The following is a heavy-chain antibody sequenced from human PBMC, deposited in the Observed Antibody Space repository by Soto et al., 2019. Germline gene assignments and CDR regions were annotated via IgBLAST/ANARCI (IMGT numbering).Heavy chain of an antibody. CDR1: GGSISSSSHY. V-gene: IGHV4-39*01. CDR2: IYHSGST. D-gene: IGHD3-16*01. J-gene: IGHJ6*03. Sequence: QLQLQESGPGLVKPSETLSLTCSVSGGSISSSSHYWGWIRQPPGKGLEWIGSIYHSGSTYYNPSLKSRVIISVDTSKNQFSLKLSSVTAADTAAYYCARQTVNDYYYYFMDVWGKGTTVTVSS. CDR3: ARQTVNDYYYYFMDV.